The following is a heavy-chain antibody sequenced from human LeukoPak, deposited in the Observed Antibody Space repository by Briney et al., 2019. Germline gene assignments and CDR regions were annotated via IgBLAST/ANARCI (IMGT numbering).Heavy chain of an antibody. CDR3: GRHGVGPTGGKSDS. D-gene: IGHD1-26*01. J-gene: IGHJ4*02. V-gene: IGHV4-39*01. CDR1: GGPISSRSYY. Sequence: SETLSLTCTVSGGPISSRSYYWGWIRQPPGKGLEWIGSIYYSGSTYYNVSLKSRVTISVDTSKNQFSLKLASLTTADTAVYYCGRHGVGPTGGKSDSWGQGALVTVSS. CDR2: IYYSGST.